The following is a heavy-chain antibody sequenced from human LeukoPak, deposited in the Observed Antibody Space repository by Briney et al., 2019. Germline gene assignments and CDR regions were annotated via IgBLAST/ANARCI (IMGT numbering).Heavy chain of an antibody. J-gene: IGHJ2*01. CDR2: ISGSGGST. CDR1: GFTFSTYW. V-gene: IGHV3-23*01. CDR3: ATPLGGSYGDWYFDL. D-gene: IGHD1-26*01. Sequence: PGGSLRLSCAASGFTFSTYWMNWYRQAPGKGLEWVSAISGSGGSTYYADSVKGRFTISRDNSKNTLYLQMNSLRAEDTAVYYCATPLGGSYGDWYFDLWGRGTLVTVSS.